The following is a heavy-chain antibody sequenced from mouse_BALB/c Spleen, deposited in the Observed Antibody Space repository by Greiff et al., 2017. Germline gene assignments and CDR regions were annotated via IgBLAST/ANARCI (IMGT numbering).Heavy chain of an antibody. Sequence: VQLQQPGAELVRPGASVKLSCKASGYTFTSYWINWVKQRPGQGLEWIGNIYPSDSSTNYNQKFTDKATLTVDKSSSTAYMQLSSPTSEDSAVYYCTRFPSPYWYFDVWGAGTTVTVSA. CDR2: IYPSDSST. CDR1: GYTFTSYW. V-gene: IGHV1-69*02. CDR3: TRFPSPYWYFDV. J-gene: IGHJ1*01.